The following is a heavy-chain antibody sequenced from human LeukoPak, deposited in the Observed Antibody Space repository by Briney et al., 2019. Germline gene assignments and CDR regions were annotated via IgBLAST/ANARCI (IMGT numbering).Heavy chain of an antibody. Sequence: GGSLRLSCAASGFTFSSYAMSWVRQAPGKGLEWVSAISGSGGSTYYADSVKGRFTISRDNSKNTLYLQMNSLRAEDTAVYYCAKAEPTYYYDSSGYWLGDYWGQGTLVTVSS. V-gene: IGHV3-23*01. D-gene: IGHD3-22*01. CDR3: AKAEPTYYYDSSGYWLGDY. CDR1: GFTFSSYA. CDR2: ISGSGGST. J-gene: IGHJ4*02.